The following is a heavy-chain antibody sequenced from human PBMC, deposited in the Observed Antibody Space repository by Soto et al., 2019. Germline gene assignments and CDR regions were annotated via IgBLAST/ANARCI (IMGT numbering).Heavy chain of an antibody. Sequence: QEQLVESGGAVVQPGRSLTLSCAASGFTFSANAMHWVRQAPGKGLEWVAVIAYDGTIKIYRDSVKGRFTISRDDSKSTLYLQMNSLRPEDTAVYYCARDKIKGAPDYLDSWGQGTLV. D-gene: IGHD1-26*01. V-gene: IGHV3-30-3*01. J-gene: IGHJ4*02. CDR1: GFTFSANA. CDR3: ARDKIKGAPDYLDS. CDR2: IAYDGTIK.